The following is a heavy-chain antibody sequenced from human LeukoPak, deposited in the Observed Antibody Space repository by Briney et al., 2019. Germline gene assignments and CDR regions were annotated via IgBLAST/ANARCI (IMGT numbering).Heavy chain of an antibody. J-gene: IGHJ3*02. CDR1: GFTFSSYA. D-gene: IGHD6-19*01. CDR2: ISYDKSNK. V-gene: IGHV3-30-3*01. CDR3: ARSGVQWQWLLTYDAFDI. Sequence: GRSLRLSCAASGFTFSSYAMHWVRQAPGKGLEWVALISYDKSNKYYADSVKGRFTISRDNSKNTLFVQMSSLRTEDTAVYYCARSGVQWQWLLTYDAFDIWGQGTMVTVSS.